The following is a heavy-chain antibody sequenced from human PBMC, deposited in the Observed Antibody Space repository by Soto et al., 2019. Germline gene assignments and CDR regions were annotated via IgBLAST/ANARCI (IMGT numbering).Heavy chain of an antibody. V-gene: IGHV1-2*02. Sequence: QVQLVQSGAEVKKPGASVKVSCKASGYTFTGYYMHWVRQAPGQGLEWMGWINPNSGGTNYAQKFQGRVTITADESTSTAYMELSSLRSEDTAVYYCARARGYGGNSGVVYWGQGTLVTVSS. J-gene: IGHJ4*02. CDR3: ARARGYGGNSGVVY. D-gene: IGHD2-21*02. CDR2: INPNSGGT. CDR1: GYTFTGYY.